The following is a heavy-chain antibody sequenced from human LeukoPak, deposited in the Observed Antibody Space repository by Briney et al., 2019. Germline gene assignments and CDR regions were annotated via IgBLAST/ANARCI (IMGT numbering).Heavy chain of an antibody. CDR2: ISSNGGNT. CDR3: ARGQGYGSGTKYYFDF. J-gene: IGHJ4*02. CDR1: GFTFCSSA. V-gene: IGHV3-64*01. Sequence: GGSLRLSCAASGFTFCSSAMHWVRQATGKGLECVSAISSNGGNTYYANSVKGRFTISRDDSKNTLYFQMDSLRAEDMAVYYCARGQGYGSGTKYYFDFWGQGTLVTVSS. D-gene: IGHD3-10*01.